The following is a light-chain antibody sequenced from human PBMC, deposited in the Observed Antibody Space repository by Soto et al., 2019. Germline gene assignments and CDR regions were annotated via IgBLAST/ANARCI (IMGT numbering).Light chain of an antibody. CDR1: QSISSW. CDR3: QQFNNYPWT. Sequence: DIQMTQSPSTLSASVGDRVTITCRASQSISSWLAWYQQKPGKDPKLLIYTASSLESGVPSRFSGSGSGTEFTLTISSLQPDDFATYYCQQFNNYPWTFGQGTRVEIK. J-gene: IGKJ1*01. CDR2: TAS. V-gene: IGKV1-5*03.